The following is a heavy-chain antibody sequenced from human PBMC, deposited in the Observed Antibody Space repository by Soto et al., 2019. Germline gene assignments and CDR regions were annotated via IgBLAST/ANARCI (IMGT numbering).Heavy chain of an antibody. CDR3: TTDGPWLRAPAYGSI. Sequence: PGGSLRLSCAASGLTFSSYAMNWVRLAPGKGLEWVGRIKSKTNGGTTDYTPSVQGRFTISRDDSKDTLYLQLNSLTTEDTAVYYCTTDGPWLRAPAYGSIWGQGTMVTVSS. CDR2: IKSKTNGGTT. D-gene: IGHD3-10*01. J-gene: IGHJ3*02. CDR1: GLTFSSYA. V-gene: IGHV3-15*07.